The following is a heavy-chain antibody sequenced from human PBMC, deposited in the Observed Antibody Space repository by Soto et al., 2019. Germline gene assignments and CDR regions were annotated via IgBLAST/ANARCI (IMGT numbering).Heavy chain of an antibody. D-gene: IGHD1-26*01. V-gene: IGHV3-48*03. CDR1: GFTFSSYE. CDR2: ISSSGSTI. CDR3: ARQGESGSYSGFVFDS. Sequence: EVQLVESGGSLLQPGGSLRLSCAGSGFTFSSYEMNWVRQAPGKGLEWVSYISSSGSTIYYVDSVKGRFTISRDNARNSLYLQMNSLRAEDTAVYYCARQGESGSYSGFVFDSWGQGALVTVSS. J-gene: IGHJ4*02.